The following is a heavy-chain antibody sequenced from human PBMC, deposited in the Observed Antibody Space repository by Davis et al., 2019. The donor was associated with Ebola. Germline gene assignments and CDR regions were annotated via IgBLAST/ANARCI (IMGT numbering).Heavy chain of an antibody. Sequence: GESLKISCAASGFTFSSYSMNCVRQAPGKGLEWVSSISSSSSYIYYADSVKGRFTISRDNSKNMLFLQMNSLRAEDTAVYYCAKDSRGYNKPFDYWGQGTLVTVSS. CDR1: GFTFSSYS. J-gene: IGHJ4*02. CDR3: AKDSRGYNKPFDY. D-gene: IGHD3-10*01. CDR2: ISSSSSYI. V-gene: IGHV3-21*04.